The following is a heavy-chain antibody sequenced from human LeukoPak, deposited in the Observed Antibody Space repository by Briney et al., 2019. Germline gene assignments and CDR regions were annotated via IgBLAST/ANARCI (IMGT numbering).Heavy chain of an antibody. CDR3: ARARGGALCLDY. J-gene: IGHJ4*02. D-gene: IGHD3-16*01. CDR1: GGSISSGSYY. V-gene: IGHV4-61*02. CDR2: IYTSGST. Sequence: KPSQTLSLTCTVSGGSISSGSYYWSWIRQPAGKGLEWIGRIYTSGSTNYNPSLKSRVTKSVDTSKNQFSLKLSSVTAADTAVYYCARARGGALCLDYWGQGTLVTVSS.